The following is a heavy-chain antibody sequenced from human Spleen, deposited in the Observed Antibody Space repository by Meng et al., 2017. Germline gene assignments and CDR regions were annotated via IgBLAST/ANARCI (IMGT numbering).Heavy chain of an antibody. CDR2: ISYSGST. D-gene: IGHD4-17*01. CDR3: ARDGATVTTLGWFDP. J-gene: IGHJ5*02. V-gene: IGHV4-59*12. CDR1: GGSISSYY. Sequence: SETLSLTCTVSGGSISSYYWIWIRQPPGKGLEQIGYISYSGSTNYNPSLKSRVTISVDTSKNQFSLRLNSVTAADTAVYYCARDGATVTTLGWFDPWGQGIRVTVSS.